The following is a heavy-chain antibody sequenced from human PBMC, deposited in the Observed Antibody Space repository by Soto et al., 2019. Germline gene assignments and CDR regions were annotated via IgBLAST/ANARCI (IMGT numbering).Heavy chain of an antibody. CDR1: GFTFSNYG. J-gene: IGHJ4*02. CDR3: AKHVASSWRYYFDH. V-gene: IGHV3-30*18. D-gene: IGHD6-13*01. Sequence: GGSLRLSCAASGFTFSNYGMYWVRQAPGKGLEWVAFISYDGSSKFYADPMKGRHTISRDNSKNTLYLQMNGLRADDTAIYFCAKHVASSWRYYFDHWGQGTLVTVSS. CDR2: ISYDGSSK.